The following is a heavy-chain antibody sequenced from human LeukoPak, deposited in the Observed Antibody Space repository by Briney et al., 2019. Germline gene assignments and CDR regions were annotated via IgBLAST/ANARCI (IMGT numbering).Heavy chain of an antibody. V-gene: IGHV1-69*04. CDR2: IIPILGIA. CDR1: GGTFSSYA. Sequence: SVKVSCKASGGTFSSYAISWVRQAPGQGLEWMGRIIPILGIANYAQKFQGRVTITADKSTSTAYMELSSLRSKDTAVYYCASRKDYYDSSGYWEVDYYYGMDVWGQGTTVTVSS. J-gene: IGHJ6*02. CDR3: ASRKDYYDSSGYWEVDYYYGMDV. D-gene: IGHD3-22*01.